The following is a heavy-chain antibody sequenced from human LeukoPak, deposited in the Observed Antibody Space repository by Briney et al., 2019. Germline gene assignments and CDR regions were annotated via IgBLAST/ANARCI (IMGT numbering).Heavy chain of an antibody. D-gene: IGHD1-26*01. CDR2: ISSSSSYI. J-gene: IGHJ6*03. V-gene: IGHV3-21*01. Sequence: GGSLRLSCAASGFTFSSYSMNWVRQAPGKGLEWVSSISSSSSYIYYADSVKGRFTISRDNAKNSLYLQMNSPRAEDTAVYYCARGEEVADYYYYMDVWGKGTTVTVSS. CDR3: ARGEEVADYYYYMDV. CDR1: GFTFSSYS.